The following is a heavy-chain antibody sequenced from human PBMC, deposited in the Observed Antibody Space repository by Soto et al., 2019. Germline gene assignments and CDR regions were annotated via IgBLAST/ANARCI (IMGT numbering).Heavy chain of an antibody. CDR3: VKDIHEQWLVSHFEY. V-gene: IGHV3-9*01. D-gene: IGHD6-19*01. J-gene: IGHJ4*02. Sequence: EVRLVESGGGLVQPGRSLRLSCVASGFTFDSYAMHWVRQAPGKGLEWVSGISWNSGSIGYEDSVKGRFTISIDNAQNSLYLEMNSLRVEDTAFYYCVKDIHEQWLVSHFEYWGQGALVTVSS. CDR1: GFTFDSYA. CDR2: ISWNSGSI.